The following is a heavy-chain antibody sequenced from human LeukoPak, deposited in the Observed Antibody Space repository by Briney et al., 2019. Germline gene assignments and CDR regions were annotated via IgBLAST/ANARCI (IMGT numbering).Heavy chain of an antibody. J-gene: IGHJ6*03. CDR2: IYTSGST. D-gene: IGHD2-2*01. CDR1: GDSIISGRYY. V-gene: IGHV4-61*02. Sequence: SETLSLTCIVSGDSIISGRYYWSWLRQPAGKGLEWIGRIYTSGSTNYNPSLKSRVTISANTSKNQFSLNLSSVTAADTPLYSCARESRDIDVVTGAPASCHYYVDVWGKGTTVTVSS. CDR3: ARESRDIDVVTGAPASCHYYVDV.